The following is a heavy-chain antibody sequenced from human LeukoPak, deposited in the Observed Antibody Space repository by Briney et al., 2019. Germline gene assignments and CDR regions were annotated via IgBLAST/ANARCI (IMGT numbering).Heavy chain of an antibody. CDR1: GFTFSTYA. CDR3: AKVTFQWDAFDS. CDR2: ISGSGGST. Sequence: GGSLRLSCAASGFTFSTYAMSWVRQAPGKGLVWVSAISGSGGSTYYADSVKGRFTISRDNSKNTLYLQMNSLRAEDTAVYYCAKVTFQWDAFDSWGQGTMVTVSS. J-gene: IGHJ3*02. D-gene: IGHD3-16*01. V-gene: IGHV3-23*01.